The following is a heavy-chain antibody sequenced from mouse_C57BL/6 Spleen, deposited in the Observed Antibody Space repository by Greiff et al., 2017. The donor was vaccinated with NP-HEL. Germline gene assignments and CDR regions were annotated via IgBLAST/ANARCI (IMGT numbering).Heavy chain of an antibody. CDR1: GYTFTSYW. J-gene: IGHJ2*01. D-gene: IGHD2-4*01. CDR3: ASWGDYDY. Sequence: LQQPGAELVKPGASVKLSCKASGYTFTSYWMHWVKQRPGQGLEWIGMIHPNSGSTNYNEKFTSKATLTVDKSSSTAYMQLSSLTSEDSAVYYCASWGDYDYWGQGTTLTVSS. V-gene: IGHV1-64*01. CDR2: IHPNSGST.